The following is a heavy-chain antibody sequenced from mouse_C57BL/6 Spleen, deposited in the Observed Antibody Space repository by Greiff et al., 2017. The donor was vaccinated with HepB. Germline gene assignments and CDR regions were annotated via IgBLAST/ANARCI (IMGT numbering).Heavy chain of an antibody. Sequence: EVHLVESEGGLVQPGSSMKLSCTASGFTFSDYYMAWVRQVPEKGLEWVANINYDGSSTYYLDSLKSRFIISRDNAKNILYLQMSSLKSEDTATYYCARGDYYYGSSYWYFDVWGTGTTVTVSS. CDR2: INYDGSST. J-gene: IGHJ1*03. V-gene: IGHV5-16*01. D-gene: IGHD1-1*01. CDR1: GFTFSDYY. CDR3: ARGDYYYGSSYWYFDV.